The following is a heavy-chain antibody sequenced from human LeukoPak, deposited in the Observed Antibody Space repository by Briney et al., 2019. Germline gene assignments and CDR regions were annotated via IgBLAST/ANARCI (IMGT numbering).Heavy chain of an antibody. CDR2: ISTSSSHI. Sequence: GGSLRLSCAASGFTFRSYSMNWVRQAPGMGLEWVSSISTSSSHIYYADSMEGRFTISRDNAKNSLYLQVNSLRGEDTAVYYCVRSYYSMDVWGQGTTVSVSS. V-gene: IGHV3-21*01. CDR1: GFTFRSYS. J-gene: IGHJ6*02. CDR3: VRSYYSMDV.